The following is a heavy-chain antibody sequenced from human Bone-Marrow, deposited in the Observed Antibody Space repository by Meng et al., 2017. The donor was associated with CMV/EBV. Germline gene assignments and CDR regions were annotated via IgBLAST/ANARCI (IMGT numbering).Heavy chain of an antibody. D-gene: IGHD5-18*01. CDR2: IKPNSGGT. V-gene: IGHV1-2*02. J-gene: IGHJ4*02. Sequence: SSKPSGSTFTGYYMHWVRQAPGQGLEWMGWIKPNSGGTNYAQKFQGRVTMTRDTSISTAYMELSRLRSDDTAVYYCARGDTAMASDYWGQGTLVTVSS. CDR3: ARGDTAMASDY. CDR1: GSTFTGYY.